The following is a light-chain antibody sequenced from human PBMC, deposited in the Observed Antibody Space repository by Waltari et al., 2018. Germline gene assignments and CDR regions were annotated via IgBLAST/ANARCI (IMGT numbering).Light chain of an antibody. CDR3: SSYTSSSTYV. V-gene: IGLV2-14*01. J-gene: IGLJ1*01. CDR2: EVS. CDR1: SSDVGGYNY. Sequence: QSALTQPASVSGSPGQSITISCTGTSSDVGGYNYVSWYQQHPGKAPKLMIYEVSNRSSGVSNRSSGSTSGNTASLTISRLQAEDEADYYCSSYTSSSTYVFGTGTKVTVL.